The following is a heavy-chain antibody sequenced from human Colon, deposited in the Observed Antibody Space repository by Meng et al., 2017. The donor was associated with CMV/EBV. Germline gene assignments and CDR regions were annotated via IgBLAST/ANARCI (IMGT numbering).Heavy chain of an antibody. V-gene: IGHV3-21*01. CDR3: AREEKVGASSWFDP. Sequence: ASCFTFSSYSMNWVRQAPGKGLEWVSSISSSSSYIYYADSVKGRFTISRDNAKNSLYLQMNSLRAEDTAVYYCAREEKVGASSWFDPWGQGTLVTVSS. CDR1: CFTFSSYS. J-gene: IGHJ5*02. CDR2: ISSSSSYI. D-gene: IGHD1-26*01.